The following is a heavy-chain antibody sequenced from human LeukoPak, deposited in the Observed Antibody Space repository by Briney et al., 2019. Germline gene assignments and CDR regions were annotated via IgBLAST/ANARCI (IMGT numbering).Heavy chain of an antibody. Sequence: ASVKVSCTASGYTFTGYYMHWVRQAPGQGLEWMGWINPNSGGTHYAEKFQGRVTTTRDTSISTAYMELSRLRSDDTAVYYCARVNGYSGYVYFDDWGQGTLVTVSS. CDR3: ARVNGYSGYVYFDD. J-gene: IGHJ4*02. V-gene: IGHV1-2*02. D-gene: IGHD5-12*01. CDR2: INPNSGGT. CDR1: GYTFTGYY.